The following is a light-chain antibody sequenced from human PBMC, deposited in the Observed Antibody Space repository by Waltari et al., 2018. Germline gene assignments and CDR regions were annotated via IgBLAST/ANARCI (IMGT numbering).Light chain of an antibody. Sequence: DIVMTQSPDSLAVSLGERATINCKSSQSVLYSSNNKNYLAWYQQKPGQPPKLLISWASTRESGVPDRSSGSGSGTDFTLTISSLQAEDVAVYYCQQYYSTPITFGQGTKLEIK. J-gene: IGKJ2*01. CDR2: WAS. CDR1: QSVLYSSNNKNY. V-gene: IGKV4-1*01. CDR3: QQYYSTPIT.